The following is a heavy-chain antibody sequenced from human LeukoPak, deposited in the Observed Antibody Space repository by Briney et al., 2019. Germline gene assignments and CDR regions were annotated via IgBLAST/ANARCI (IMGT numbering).Heavy chain of an antibody. J-gene: IGHJ6*02. CDR2: ISYDARNQ. CDR3: AKDDYGMDV. Sequence: LEWVAHISYDARNQYYADSVKGRLTISRDNSKNTLYLQMNSLRVEDTAVYYCAKDDYGMDVWGQGTTVTVSS. V-gene: IGHV3-30-3*02.